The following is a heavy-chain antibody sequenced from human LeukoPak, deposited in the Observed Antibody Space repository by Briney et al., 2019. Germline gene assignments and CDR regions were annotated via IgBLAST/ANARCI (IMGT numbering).Heavy chain of an antibody. CDR1: GFTFSSYA. Sequence: PGGSLRLSCAASGFTFSSYAMHWVRQAPGKGLEWVAVISYDGSNKYYADSVKGRFTISRDNSKNTLYLQMNSLRAEDTAVYYCAKDWGYCSSWGQGTLVTVSS. V-gene: IGHV3-30*04. J-gene: IGHJ4*02. CDR3: AKDWGYCSS. CDR2: ISYDGSNK. D-gene: IGHD2-2*01.